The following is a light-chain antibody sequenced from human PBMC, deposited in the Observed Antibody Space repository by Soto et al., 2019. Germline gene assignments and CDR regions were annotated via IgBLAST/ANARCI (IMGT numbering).Light chain of an antibody. Sequence: EIVMTQSPATLSVSPGERATLSCRASQSLYNNLAWYPQKPGQPPRLLIYGGSTRATGIPARFSGRWSGTEFTLTISTLQSEDSAVYCCQPNNNWPPVTFGRWTKVDIK. CDR3: QPNNNWPPVT. CDR2: GGS. J-gene: IGKJ3*01. V-gene: IGKV3-15*01. CDR1: QSLYNN.